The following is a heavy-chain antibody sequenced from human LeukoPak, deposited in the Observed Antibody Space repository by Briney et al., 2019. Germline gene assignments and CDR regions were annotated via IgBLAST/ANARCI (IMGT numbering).Heavy chain of an antibody. CDR3: ARVLPYSSGWGVDH. V-gene: IGHV4-59*01. CDR1: GFTFSSYA. D-gene: IGHD6-19*01. CDR2: IYYSGST. J-gene: IGHJ4*02. Sequence: GSLRLSCAASGFTFSSYAMSWLRQPPGKGREWIGYIYYSGSTNYNPSLKSRVTISVDTSRNQFSLNVSSVTAADTAVYYCARVLPYSSGWGVDHWGQGTLVTVSS.